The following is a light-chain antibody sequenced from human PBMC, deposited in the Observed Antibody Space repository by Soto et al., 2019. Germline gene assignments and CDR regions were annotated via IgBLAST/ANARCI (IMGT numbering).Light chain of an antibody. CDR1: QSVSSSF. Sequence: EIVLTQSPGTLYLSPGERATLSCRASQSVSSSFLAWYQQKPGQAPRLLIYGASSRATGIQDRFSGSGSGTDFTLTISRLEPEDVAVYYCQPYGSSPLTVGGRTKVEIK. CDR2: GAS. J-gene: IGKJ4*01. V-gene: IGKV3-20*01. CDR3: QPYGSSPLT.